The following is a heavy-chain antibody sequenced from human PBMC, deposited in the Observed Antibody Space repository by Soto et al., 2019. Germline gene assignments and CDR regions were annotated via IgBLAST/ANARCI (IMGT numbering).Heavy chain of an antibody. CDR2: IYYSGST. D-gene: IGHD3-10*01. J-gene: IGHJ5*02. CDR1: GGSISSYY. CDR3: ARRWFGAVDWFDP. V-gene: IGHV4-59*08. Sequence: SETQSLTYTVSGGSISSYYWSWIRQPPGKGLEWIGYIYYSGSTNYNPSLKSRVTISVDTSKNQFSLKLSSVTAADTAVYYCARRWFGAVDWFDPWGQGTLVTVSS.